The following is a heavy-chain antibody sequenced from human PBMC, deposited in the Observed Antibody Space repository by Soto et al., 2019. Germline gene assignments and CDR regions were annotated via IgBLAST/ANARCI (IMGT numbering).Heavy chain of an antibody. CDR2: INSDGSST. J-gene: IGHJ6*02. CDR1: GFTFSSYW. CDR3: ARDWSGYFHYYYYYGMDV. V-gene: IGHV3-74*01. Sequence: PVGSLRLSCAASGFTFSSYWMHWVRQAPGKGLVWVSRINSDGSSTSYADSVKGRFTISRDNAKNTLYLQMNSLRAEDTAVYYCARDWSGYFHYYYYYGMDVWGQGTTVTVSS. D-gene: IGHD3-3*01.